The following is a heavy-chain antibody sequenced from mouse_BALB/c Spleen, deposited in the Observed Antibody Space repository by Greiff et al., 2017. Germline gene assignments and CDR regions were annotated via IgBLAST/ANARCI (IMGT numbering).Heavy chain of an antibody. V-gene: IGHV14-3*02. CDR3: ARSRDGYFYFDY. CDR2: IDPANGNT. Sequence: VQLQQSGAELVKPGASVKLSCTASGFNIKDTYMHWVKQRPEQGLEWIGRIDPANGNTKYDPKFQRKATITADTSSNTAYLQLSSLTSEDTAVYYCARSRDGYFYFDYWGQGTTLTVSS. J-gene: IGHJ2*01. CDR1: GFNIKDTY. D-gene: IGHD2-3*01.